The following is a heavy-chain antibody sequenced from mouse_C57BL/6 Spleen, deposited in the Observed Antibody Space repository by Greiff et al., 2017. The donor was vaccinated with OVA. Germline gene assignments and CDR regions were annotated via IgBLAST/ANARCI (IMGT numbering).Heavy chain of an antibody. Sequence: QVQLQQSGPGLVQPSQCLSITCTVSGFSLTSYGVHWVRQSPGKGLEWLGVIWSGGSTDYNEAVISRLSISKDNSKSQVFFKMNSLQANDTAIYYSARGRSIFWYFDVWGTGTTVTVSS. V-gene: IGHV2-2*02. D-gene: IGHD2-10*02. CDR1: GFSLTSYG. CDR3: ARGRSIFWYFDV. CDR2: IWSGGST. J-gene: IGHJ1*03.